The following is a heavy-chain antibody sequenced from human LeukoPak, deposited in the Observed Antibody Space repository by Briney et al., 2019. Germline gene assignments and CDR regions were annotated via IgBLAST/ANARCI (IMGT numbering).Heavy chain of an antibody. J-gene: IGHJ4*02. CDR3: AKEDCGGDCQGYFDY. CDR2: ISGSGGST. CDR1: GFTFSSYA. V-gene: IGHV3-23*01. D-gene: IGHD2-21*01. Sequence: GGSLRLSCAASGFTFSSYAMSRVRQAPGEGLKWVSAISGSGGSTYYADSVKGRFTISRDNSKNTLYLQMNSLRAEDTAVYYCAKEDCGGDCQGYFDYWGQGTLVTVSS.